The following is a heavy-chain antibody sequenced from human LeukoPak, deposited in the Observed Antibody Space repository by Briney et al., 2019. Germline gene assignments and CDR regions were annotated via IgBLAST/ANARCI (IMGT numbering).Heavy chain of an antibody. CDR2: ISGSGGST. J-gene: IGHJ6*02. CDR1: RFIFSIYA. V-gene: IGHV3-23*01. CDR3: SKLPPSTSSPTYSYYAGMDF. Sequence: GGSLRVSWASSRFIFSIYAMSFFCQAPGKGLDWVSAISGSGGSTYYADSVKGRFTISRDNSKNTLYLQMNSLRAEDTAVYYFSKLPPSTSSPTYSYYAGMDFSSQGTTVTVSS.